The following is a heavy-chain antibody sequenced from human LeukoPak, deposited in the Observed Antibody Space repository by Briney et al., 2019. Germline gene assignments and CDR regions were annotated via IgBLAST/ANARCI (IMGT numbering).Heavy chain of an antibody. CDR2: IHASGST. V-gene: IGHV4-4*07. CDR3: AGVQSVFVADQWVEGFLDY. J-gene: IGHJ4*02. Sequence: SETLSLTCIVSSSTFNFYYWSWIRQPAGKGLEGIGRIHASGSTSYNLSIKSRLTMSIDTATTQFSLKLTSVTAADTAVYYCAGVQSVFVADQWVEGFLDYWGQGALVTVSS. CDR1: SSTFNFYY. D-gene: IGHD1-26*01.